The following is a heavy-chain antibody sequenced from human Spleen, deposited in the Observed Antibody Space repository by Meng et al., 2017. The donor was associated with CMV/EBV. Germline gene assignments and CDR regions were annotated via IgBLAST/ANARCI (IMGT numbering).Heavy chain of an antibody. CDR1: RYTFTAYY. D-gene: IGHD6-19*01. V-gene: IGHV1-2*06. Sequence: KVSCKASRYTFTAYYIHWVRQAPGQGLEWMGRINPNSGGTDYAQKFHGRVTVTRDTSISTAYMELSRLRSDDTAVYYCAREYNTGSDVWGQGTLVTVSS. CDR2: INPNSGGT. CDR3: AREYNTGSDV. J-gene: IGHJ4*02.